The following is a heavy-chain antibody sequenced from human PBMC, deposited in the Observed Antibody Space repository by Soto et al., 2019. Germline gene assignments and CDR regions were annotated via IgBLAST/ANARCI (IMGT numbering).Heavy chain of an antibody. D-gene: IGHD6-13*01. CDR1: GGSFSNCA. Sequence: SGKVSCKASGGSFSNCAVSWVRQAPRKGLEWMGVIIPLLGTGNYAPRFQGRVTITADKATSTVYMELSSLRFEDTAIYYCAREAAAGNYYYYGMDVWGLGTTVTVSS. J-gene: IGHJ6*02. CDR2: IIPLLGTG. CDR3: AREAAAGNYYYYGMDV. V-gene: IGHV1-69*06.